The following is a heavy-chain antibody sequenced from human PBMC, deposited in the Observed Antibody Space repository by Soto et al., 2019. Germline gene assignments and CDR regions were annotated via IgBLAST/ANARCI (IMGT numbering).Heavy chain of an antibody. CDR1: GFTFSSHD. D-gene: IGHD3-10*01. J-gene: IGHJ5*02. V-gene: IGHV3-13*01. Sequence: EVQLVESGGGLVQPGGSLRLSCAASGFTFSSHDMHWVRQVTGKGLEWVSGIDSAGDAKYPASVKGRFTISRENAKNSLHLQINSLTAGETAVYYCARGGIWGVSWNWFDTWGQGTLVTVSS. CDR3: ARGGIWGVSWNWFDT. CDR2: IDSAGDA.